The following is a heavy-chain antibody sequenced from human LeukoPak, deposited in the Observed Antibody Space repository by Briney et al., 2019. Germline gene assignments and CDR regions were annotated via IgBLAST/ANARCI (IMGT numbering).Heavy chain of an antibody. D-gene: IGHD1-26*01. CDR2: IYHSGST. Sequence: SETLSLTCAVYGGSFSGYYWSWVRQPPGRGLEWIGEIYHSGSTNYNPSLKSRVTMSVDKSKNQFSLKLTSVTAADTAVYYCARGKSGSSHFDYWGQGTLVTVSS. J-gene: IGHJ4*02. V-gene: IGHV4-34*01. CDR3: ARGKSGSSHFDY. CDR1: GGSFSGYY.